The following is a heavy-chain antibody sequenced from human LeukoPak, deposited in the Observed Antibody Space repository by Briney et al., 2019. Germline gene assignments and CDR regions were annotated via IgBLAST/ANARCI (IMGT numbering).Heavy chain of an antibody. J-gene: IGHJ4*02. CDR1: GYTFTSYY. V-gene: IGHV1-46*01. CDR2: INPSGGST. CDR3: ARDQKGGSYYNYFDY. Sequence: ASVKVSCKASGYTFTSYYMHWVRQAPGQGLEWMGIINPSGGSTSYAQKFQGRVTMTRDTSTSTVYMELSSPRSEDTAVYYCARDQKGGSYYNYFDYWGQGTLVTVSS. D-gene: IGHD1-26*01.